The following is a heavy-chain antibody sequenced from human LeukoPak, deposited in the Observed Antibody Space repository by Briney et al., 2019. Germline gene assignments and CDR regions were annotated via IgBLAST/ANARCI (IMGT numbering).Heavy chain of an antibody. V-gene: IGHV3-74*01. J-gene: IGHJ4*02. Sequence: GGSLRLSCAASGFTFSSYWMHWVRQAPGKGLVWFSRINSDGSSTSYADSVKGRFTISRDNAKNTLYLQMNSLRAEDTAVYYCARENDLYCSSTSCYPFDYWGQGTLVTVSS. CDR2: INSDGSST. CDR3: ARENDLYCSSTSCYPFDY. D-gene: IGHD2-2*01. CDR1: GFTFSSYW.